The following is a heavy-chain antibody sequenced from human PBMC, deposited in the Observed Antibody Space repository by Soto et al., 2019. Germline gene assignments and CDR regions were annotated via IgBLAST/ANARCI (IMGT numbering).Heavy chain of an antibody. V-gene: IGHV4-59*01. CDR3: SRLSGITGPFDY. Sequence: ETLSLTCNVSGDSLSXXXWTWVRQPPGKGLEWIGYISYTGTIHYGPSLKSRVTISLDTSKNQFSLKLSSVTAADTAIYYCSRLSGITGPFDYWGQGTLVTVSS. CDR1: GDSLSXXX. CDR2: ISYTGTI. D-gene: IGHD1-20*01. J-gene: IGHJ4*02.